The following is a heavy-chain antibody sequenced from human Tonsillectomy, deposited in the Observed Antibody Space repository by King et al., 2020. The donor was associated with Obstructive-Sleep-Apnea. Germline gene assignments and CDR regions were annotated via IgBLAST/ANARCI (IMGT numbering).Heavy chain of an antibody. D-gene: IGHD3-10*01. CDR2: TRNKANSYTT. V-gene: IGHV3-72*01. J-gene: IGHJ6*02. Sequence: DVQLVESGGGLVQPGGSLRLSYAASGFTFSDHYMDWVRQAPGKGLEWVGRTRNKANSYTTEYAASVKGRFTISRDDSKNSLYLQMNSLKTEDTAVYYCARATPSGYYYYGMDVWGQGTTVTVSS. CDR1: GFTFSDHY. CDR3: ARATPSGYYYYGMDV.